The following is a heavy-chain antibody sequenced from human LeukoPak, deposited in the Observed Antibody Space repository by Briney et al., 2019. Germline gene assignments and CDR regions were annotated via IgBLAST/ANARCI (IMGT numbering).Heavy chain of an antibody. J-gene: IGHJ4*02. Sequence: SVKVSCKASGYTLTSYDINWVRQATRPGREWMGWMNPNSGNTGYAQKFQGRVTMTRNTSISTAYMELSSLRSEGTVVDFSARDIDCPGITIFGVAKDYWGQETLVTVSS. CDR2: MNPNSGNT. V-gene: IGHV1-8*01. CDR1: GYTLTSYD. D-gene: IGHD3-3*01. CDR3: ARDIDCPGITIFGVAKDY.